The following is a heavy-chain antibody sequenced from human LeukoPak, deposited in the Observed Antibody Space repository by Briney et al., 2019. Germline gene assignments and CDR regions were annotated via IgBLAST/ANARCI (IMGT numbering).Heavy chain of an antibody. V-gene: IGHV3-23*01. J-gene: IGHJ4*02. CDR3: AKASRAAADSSLDY. Sequence: GGSLRLSSAASGFTFSSYDMSWVRQAPGKGLEWVSAISGSGGSTYYADSVKGRFTISRDNSKNTLYLQMNSVSAEDTAVYYRAKASRAAADSSLDYWGQGTLVTVSS. CDR2: ISGSGGST. CDR1: GFTFSSYD. D-gene: IGHD6-13*01.